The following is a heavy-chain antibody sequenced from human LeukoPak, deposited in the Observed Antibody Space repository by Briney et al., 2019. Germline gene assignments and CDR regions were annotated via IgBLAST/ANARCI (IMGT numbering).Heavy chain of an antibody. V-gene: IGHV3-43D*03. CDR2: ISWDGSIT. D-gene: IGHD3/OR15-3a*01. CDR3: ARDAGRLDSYFDY. CDR1: GFTFDDYA. Sequence: PGGSLRLSCAASGFTFDDYAMHWVRQAPGKGLEWVSLISWDGSITHYVDSVKGRFIISRDNSKNSLYLQMNSLRAEDTALYYCARDAGRLDSYFDYWGQGTLVTVSS. J-gene: IGHJ4*02.